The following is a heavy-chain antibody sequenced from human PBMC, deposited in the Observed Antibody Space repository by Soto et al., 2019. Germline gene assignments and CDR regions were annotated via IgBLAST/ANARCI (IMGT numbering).Heavy chain of an antibody. CDR3: ASAYLGYIYGYYLDY. CDR1: GFTFSSYA. J-gene: IGHJ4*02. CDR2: ISYDGSNK. Sequence: GWSLRLSCAASGFTFSSYAMHWVRQAPGKGLEWVAVISYDGSNKYYADSVKGRFTISRDNSKNTLYLQMNSLRAEDTAVYYCASAYLGYIYGYYLDYWCQGTLGTVSS. V-gene: IGHV3-30-3*01. D-gene: IGHD5-18*01.